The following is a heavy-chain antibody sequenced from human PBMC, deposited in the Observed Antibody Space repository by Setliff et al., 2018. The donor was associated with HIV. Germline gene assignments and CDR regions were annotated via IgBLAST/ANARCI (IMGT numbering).Heavy chain of an antibody. CDR2: TYYRSKWYN. D-gene: IGHD3-10*01. J-gene: IGHJ4*02. CDR1: GDTISSNSVS. CDR3: ARGNSTKRGFDY. V-gene: IGHV6-1*01. Sequence: SQTLSLTCAISGDTISSNSVSWNWIRQSPSRGLEWLGRTYYRSKWYNDYAVSVKSRMTFNPDTSKNQFSLQLNPVTPEDTAVYFCARGNSTKRGFDYWGLGTLVTVSS.